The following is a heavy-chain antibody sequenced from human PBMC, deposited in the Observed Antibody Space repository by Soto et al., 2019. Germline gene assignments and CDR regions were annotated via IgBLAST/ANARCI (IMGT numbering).Heavy chain of an antibody. Sequence: QVQLVESGGGVVQPGRSLRLSCAASGFTFSSYGMHWVRQAPGKGLEWVAVIWYDGSNKYYADSVKGRFTISRDNSKNTLYLQMNSLRAEDTAVYYCARDDPDTVTNYYYYGMDVWGQGTTVTVSS. V-gene: IGHV3-33*01. J-gene: IGHJ6*02. D-gene: IGHD4-4*01. CDR2: IWYDGSNK. CDR1: GFTFSSYG. CDR3: ARDDPDTVTNYYYYGMDV.